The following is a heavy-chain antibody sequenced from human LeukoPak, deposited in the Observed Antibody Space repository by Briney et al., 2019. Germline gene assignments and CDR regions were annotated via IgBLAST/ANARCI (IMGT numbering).Heavy chain of an antibody. J-gene: IGHJ5*02. CDR1: AGSISSSSYS. V-gene: IGHV4-39*01. Sequence: SETLSLTCTVSAGSISSSSYSWGWLRQPPGKGLEWIGRIYYSGSTYVNPALKSRVTISVDTSKNQFSLKLSSVTAAHTAVYYCARHVRKSGIAVAGTPGWFDPWGQGTLVTVSS. CDR2: IYYSGST. D-gene: IGHD6-19*01. CDR3: ARHVRKSGIAVAGTPGWFDP.